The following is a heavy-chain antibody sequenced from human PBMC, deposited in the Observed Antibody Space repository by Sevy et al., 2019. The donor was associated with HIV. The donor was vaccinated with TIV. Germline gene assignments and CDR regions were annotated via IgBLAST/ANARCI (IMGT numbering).Heavy chain of an antibody. V-gene: IGHV3-7*01. CDR2: IKEEGGGK. CDR1: GFTFSSYW. Sequence: GGSLRLSCAASGFTFSSYWMTWVRQAPGKGLEWVADIKEEGGGKYYVDSVKGRFTISRDKAKNSLYLQMNSLRAEDTAVYYCARVAGWYDHYFDYWGQGTLVTVSS. J-gene: IGHJ4*02. CDR3: ARVAGWYDHYFDY. D-gene: IGHD6-19*01.